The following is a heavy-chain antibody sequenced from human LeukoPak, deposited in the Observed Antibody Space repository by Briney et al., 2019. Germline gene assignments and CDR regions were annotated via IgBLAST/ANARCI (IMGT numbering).Heavy chain of an antibody. CDR1: GGSFSGYY. J-gene: IGHJ4*02. D-gene: IGHD4-17*01. V-gene: IGHV4-34*01. CDR2: INHSGST. Sequence: PSETLSLTCAVYGGSFSGYYWSWIRQPPGKGLEWIGEINHSGSTNYNPSLKSRVTISVDTSKNQFSLKLSSVTAADTAVYYCARPTTSYFDYWGQGTLVTVSS. CDR3: ARPTTSYFDY.